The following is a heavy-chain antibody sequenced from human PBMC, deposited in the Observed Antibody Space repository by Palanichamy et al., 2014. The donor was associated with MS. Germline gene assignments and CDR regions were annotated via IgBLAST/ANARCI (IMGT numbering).Heavy chain of an antibody. CDR2: FYGGGNR. D-gene: IGHD4-17*01. V-gene: IGHV3-53*01. CDR3: AKGGGDNYYFGMDV. CDR1: GFTVSSNY. J-gene: IGHJ6*02. Sequence: EVQLVESGGGLIQPGGSLRLSCAASGFTVSSNYMTWVCQAPGKGLEWVSIFYGGGNRFYANSVKGRFTISRDNSANMLYLQMNSLRVDDTAVYFCAKGGGDNYYFGMDVWGQGTTVTVSS.